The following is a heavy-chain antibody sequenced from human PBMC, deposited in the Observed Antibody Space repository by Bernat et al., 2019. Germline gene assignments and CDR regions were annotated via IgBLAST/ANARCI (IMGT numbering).Heavy chain of an antibody. CDR3: ASSLERLDY. J-gene: IGHJ4*02. CDR2: IYSGGST. D-gene: IGHD1-1*01. CDR1: GFTVSSNY. V-gene: IGHV3-53*02. Sequence: EVQLVETGGGLIQPGGSLRLSCAASGFTVSSNYMSWVRQAPGKGLEWVSVIYSGGSTYYAVYVKGRFTISRDNSRNSLYLQMNSRRAEDTAGYYCASSLERLDYWGQGTLVTVSS.